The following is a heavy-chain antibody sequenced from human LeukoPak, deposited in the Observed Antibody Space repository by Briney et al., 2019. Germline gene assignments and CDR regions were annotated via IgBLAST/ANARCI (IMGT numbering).Heavy chain of an antibody. J-gene: IGHJ5*02. Sequence: KPSETLSLTCTVSGGSISSYYWSWIRQPPGKGLGWVGYIYYSGSTNYNPSLKSRVTISVDTSKNQFSLKLSSVTAADTAVYYCARLFGYGGNSVWFDPWGQGTLVTVSS. CDR1: GGSISSYY. CDR3: ARLFGYGGNSVWFDP. D-gene: IGHD4-23*01. CDR2: IYYSGST. V-gene: IGHV4-59*08.